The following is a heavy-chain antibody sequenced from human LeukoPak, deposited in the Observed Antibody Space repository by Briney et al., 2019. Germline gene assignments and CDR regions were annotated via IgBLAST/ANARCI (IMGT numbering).Heavy chain of an antibody. Sequence: PGRSLRLSCTASGFTFGDYAMSWFRQAPGKGLEWVGFIRSKAYGGTTEYAASVKGRFTISRDDSKGIAYLQMNSLKTEDTAVYYCTRPYYGSGSYYDYFDYWGQGTLVTVSS. CDR1: GFTFGDYA. D-gene: IGHD3-10*01. J-gene: IGHJ4*02. CDR3: TRPYYGSGSYYDYFDY. CDR2: IRSKAYGGTT. V-gene: IGHV3-49*03.